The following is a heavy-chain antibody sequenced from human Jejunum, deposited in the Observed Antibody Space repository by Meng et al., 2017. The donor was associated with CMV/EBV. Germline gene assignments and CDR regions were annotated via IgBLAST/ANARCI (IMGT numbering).Heavy chain of an antibody. CDR2: FYSSDTY. CDR1: GGSISNHY. CDR3: ARGPGASTREGFDY. D-gene: IGHD1-26*01. V-gene: IGHV4-4*07. Sequence: QVALQESGPGLVKPSETLSLTCTVSGGSISNHYWSWIRQSAGKGLEWIGRFYSSDTYNYHPSLNSRLTMSLDTSKNQFSLNLSSVTAADTAIYYCARGPGASTREGFDYWGLGTLVTVSS. J-gene: IGHJ4*02.